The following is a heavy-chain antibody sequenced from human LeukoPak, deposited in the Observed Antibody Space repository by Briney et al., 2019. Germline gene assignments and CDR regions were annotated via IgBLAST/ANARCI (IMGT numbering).Heavy chain of an antibody. CDR2: ISYVGSNK. Sequence: PLGSLILSFAASGFTFSSYGMHWVRQAPGKGLEWVAVISYVGSNKYYADSVKGRFTISRVNSKNTLYLQMHSLRAEDTAVYYCAKDRAYISSWYGCSTPWGQGTLVTVSS. CDR1: GFTFSSYG. D-gene: IGHD6-13*01. V-gene: IGHV3-30*18. J-gene: IGHJ5*02. CDR3: AKDRAYISSWYGCSTP.